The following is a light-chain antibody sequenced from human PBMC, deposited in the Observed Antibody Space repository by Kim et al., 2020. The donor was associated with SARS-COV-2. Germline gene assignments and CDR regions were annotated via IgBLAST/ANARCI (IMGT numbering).Light chain of an antibody. CDR1: SSNIENNY. V-gene: IGLV1-51*01. Sequence: GQQVTTSCSGSSSNIENNYVSWYQQLPETAPKLLIYDNDKRASGIPDRFSGSTSGSSATLGITGLQTGDEADYYCATWDNSLSALFGGGTQLTVL. CDR2: DND. J-gene: IGLJ2*01. CDR3: ATWDNSLSAL.